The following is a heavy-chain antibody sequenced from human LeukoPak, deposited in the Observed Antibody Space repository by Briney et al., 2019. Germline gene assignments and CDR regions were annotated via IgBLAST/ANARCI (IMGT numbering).Heavy chain of an antibody. CDR3: AKGRLSYIPYAFDI. Sequence: GESLRLSCAASGFTFSAYWMTWVRQAPGKGLEWVSVIYSGGSTYYADSVKGRFTISRDNSKNTLYLQMNSLRAEDTAVYYCAKGRLSYIPYAFDIWGQGTMVTVSS. CDR1: GFTFSAYW. D-gene: IGHD3-10*01. V-gene: IGHV3-53*01. J-gene: IGHJ3*02. CDR2: IYSGGST.